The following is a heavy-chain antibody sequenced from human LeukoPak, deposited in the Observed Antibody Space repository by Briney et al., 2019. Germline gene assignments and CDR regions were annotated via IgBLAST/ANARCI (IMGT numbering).Heavy chain of an antibody. CDR2: IYYSWST. Sequence: SETLSLTCTVSGGSISSSSYYWGWIRQPPGKGLEWIGSIYYSWSTYYNPSLKSRVTISVDTSKNQFSLKLSSVTAADTAVYYCARRLIIAAAEDYWGQGTLVTVSS. J-gene: IGHJ4*02. CDR1: GGSISSSSYY. CDR3: ARRLIIAAAEDY. D-gene: IGHD6-13*01. V-gene: IGHV4-39*01.